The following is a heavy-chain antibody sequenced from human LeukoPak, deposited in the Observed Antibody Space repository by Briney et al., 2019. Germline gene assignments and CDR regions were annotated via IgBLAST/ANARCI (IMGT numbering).Heavy chain of an antibody. V-gene: IGHV1-2*02. Sequence: ASVKVSCKASGYTFIDSYIHWVRQAPGQGLEWMGWINPNSGGTNYAQNFQGRVTMTSDTSISTAYMELSSLRSDDTAVFYCARGRLWEGFDYWGQGTLVTVSS. CDR1: GYTFIDSY. D-gene: IGHD1-26*01. CDR3: ARGRLWEGFDY. J-gene: IGHJ4*02. CDR2: INPNSGGT.